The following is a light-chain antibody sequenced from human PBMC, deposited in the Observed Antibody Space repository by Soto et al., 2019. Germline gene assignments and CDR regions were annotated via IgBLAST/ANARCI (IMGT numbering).Light chain of an antibody. Sequence: EIVMTQSPATLSVSPGERATLSCRASQSVSSNLAWYQQKPGQAPRLLIYGASTRATGIPARFSGSGSGTELTLTISSLQSEDFAVYYCQKYNHAPTFGGGTKVEIK. J-gene: IGKJ4*01. CDR1: QSVSSN. CDR2: GAS. CDR3: QKYNHAPT. V-gene: IGKV3-15*01.